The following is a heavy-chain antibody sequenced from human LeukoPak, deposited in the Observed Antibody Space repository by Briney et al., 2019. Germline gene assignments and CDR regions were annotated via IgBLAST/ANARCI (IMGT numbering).Heavy chain of an antibody. CDR2: ISGSGGSS. CDR3: AKGGAYDLLTGSDFDH. J-gene: IGHJ4*02. D-gene: IGHD3-9*01. CDR1: GFTFTIYA. V-gene: IGHV3-23*01. Sequence: SGGSLRLSCAASGFTFTIYAMTWVRQAPGKGLEWVSSISGSGGSSAYADSVKGRFTISRDSSKNTLYLQMNSLRAEDTAVHYCAKGGAYDLLTGSDFDHWGQGTLVTVSS.